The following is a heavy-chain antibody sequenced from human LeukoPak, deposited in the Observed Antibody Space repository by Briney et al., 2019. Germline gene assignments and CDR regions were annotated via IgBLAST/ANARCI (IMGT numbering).Heavy chain of an antibody. CDR2: ISYDGSNK. J-gene: IGHJ4*02. CDR1: GFPFSSYG. D-gene: IGHD5-18*01. CDR3: AKIGRALLIQLWLDY. V-gene: IGHV3-30*18. Sequence: GGSLRLSCAASGFPFSSYGMHWVRQAPGKGLEWVAVISYDGSNKYYADSVKGRFTISRNNSKNTPYLQMNSLRAEDTAVYYCAKIGRALLIQLWLDYWGQGTLVTVSS.